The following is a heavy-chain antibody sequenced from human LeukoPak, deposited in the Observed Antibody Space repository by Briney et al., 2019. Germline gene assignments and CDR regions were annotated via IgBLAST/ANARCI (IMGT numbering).Heavy chain of an antibody. D-gene: IGHD4-17*01. V-gene: IGHV4-61*01. CDR2: IYYSGST. J-gene: IGHJ4*02. CDR3: ARGGDYYFDY. CDR1: GGSVSSGSYY. Sequence: SETLSLTRTVSGGSVSSGSYYWSWIRQPPGKGLEWIGYIYYSGSTNYNPSLKSRVTISVDTSKNQFSLKLSSVTAADTAVYYCARGGDYYFDYWGQGTLVTVSS.